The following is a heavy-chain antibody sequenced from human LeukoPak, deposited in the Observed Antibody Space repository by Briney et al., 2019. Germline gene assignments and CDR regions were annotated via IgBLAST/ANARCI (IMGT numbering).Heavy chain of an antibody. CDR2: ISSSTSYT. J-gene: IGHJ6*02. Sequence: GGSLRLSCAASGFTFSDYWMHWVRQAPGKGLEWVSYISSSTSYTNYADSVKGRFTISRDNAKKSLYLQMNSLRAEDTAVYYCARWRTTVYGMDVWGQGTTVTVSS. D-gene: IGHD4-11*01. CDR3: ARWRTTVYGMDV. V-gene: IGHV3-11*03. CDR1: GFTFSDYW.